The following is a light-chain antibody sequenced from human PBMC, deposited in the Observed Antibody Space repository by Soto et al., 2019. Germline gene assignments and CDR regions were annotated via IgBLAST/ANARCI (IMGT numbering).Light chain of an antibody. CDR3: QQYHSYSYT. V-gene: IGKV1-5*03. CDR1: QGIGNA. CDR2: KAS. J-gene: IGKJ2*01. Sequence: IQMTQSPSSLSASVGDRVTISCRASQGIGNALGWYQQKPGKPPKVLIYKASRLESGVPSRFSGSGSGTEFTLTISSLQPDDFATYYCQQYHSYSYTFGQGTKVDIK.